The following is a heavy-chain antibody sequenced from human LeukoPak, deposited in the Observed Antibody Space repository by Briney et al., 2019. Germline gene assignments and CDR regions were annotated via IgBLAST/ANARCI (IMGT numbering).Heavy chain of an antibody. CDR3: TRALYALSPHLTFDY. D-gene: IGHD3-9*01. CDR2: IKSKAYDGTT. J-gene: IGHJ4*02. Sequence: GGSLRLSCTASGFTFGDYAMSWFRQDPGKGLEWVGFIKSKAYDGTTEYAASVKGSFTISRDDSKSIAYLQMNSLKTEDTAVYYCTRALYALSPHLTFDYWGQGTLVTVSS. CDR1: GFTFGDYA. V-gene: IGHV3-49*03.